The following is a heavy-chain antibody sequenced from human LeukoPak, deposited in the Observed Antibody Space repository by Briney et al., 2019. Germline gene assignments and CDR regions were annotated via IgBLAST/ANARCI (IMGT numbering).Heavy chain of an antibody. V-gene: IGHV3-30*04. J-gene: IGHJ4*02. CDR2: ISYDGSNK. CDR1: GFTFSSYA. CDR3: ARDVPYDSSGFGDY. Sequence: GGSLRLSCAASGFTFSSYAMHWVRQAPGKGLEWVAVISYDGSNKYYADSVKGRFTISRDNSKNTPYLQMNSLRAEDTAVYYCARDVPYDSSGFGDYWGQGTLVTVSS. D-gene: IGHD3-22*01.